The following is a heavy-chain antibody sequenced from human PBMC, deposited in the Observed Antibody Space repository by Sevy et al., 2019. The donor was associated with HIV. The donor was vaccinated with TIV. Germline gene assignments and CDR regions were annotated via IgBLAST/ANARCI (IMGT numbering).Heavy chain of an antibody. CDR1: GFTFSDHY. J-gene: IGHJ4*02. CDR3: ATHAGIAAAGRVFDY. V-gene: IGHV3-72*01. D-gene: IGHD6-13*01. CDR2: IRNKADSYTT. Sequence: GGSLRLSCAASGFTFSDHYMEWVRQAPGKGLQSVGRIRNKADSYTTEYAAAVKGRFTISRDDSKKSLYLLMNRLKTEDTAVYYCATHAGIAAAGRVFDYWGQGTLVTVSS.